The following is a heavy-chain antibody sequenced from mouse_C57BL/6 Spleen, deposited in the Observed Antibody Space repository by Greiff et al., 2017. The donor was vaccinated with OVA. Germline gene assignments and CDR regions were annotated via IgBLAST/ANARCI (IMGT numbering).Heavy chain of an antibody. CDR1: GYTFTSYW. Sequence: VQLQQPGAELVRPGSSVKLSCKASGYTFTSYWMHWVKQRPIQGLEWIGNIDPSDSETHYNQKFKDKATLTVDKSSSTAYMQRSSLTSEDSAVYYCAREGYDYDMDYWGQGTSVTVSS. V-gene: IGHV1-52*01. J-gene: IGHJ4*01. D-gene: IGHD2-4*01. CDR2: IDPSDSET. CDR3: AREGYDYDMDY.